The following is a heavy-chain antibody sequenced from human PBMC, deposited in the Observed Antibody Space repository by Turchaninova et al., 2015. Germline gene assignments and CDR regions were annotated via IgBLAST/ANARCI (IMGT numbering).Heavy chain of an antibody. CDR2: ITKNGDMT. CDR3: VKGHRLFDN. CDR1: EITFSSYT. Sequence: GGSLRLSCSDSEITFSSYTMEWVRQSPGKGLEYVSTITKNGDMTHYADSVAGRFTISRDNSRNTLYLQMTSLRVDDTAVYYCVKGHRLFDNWGQGTLVTVSS. V-gene: IGHV3-64D*06. J-gene: IGHJ4*02.